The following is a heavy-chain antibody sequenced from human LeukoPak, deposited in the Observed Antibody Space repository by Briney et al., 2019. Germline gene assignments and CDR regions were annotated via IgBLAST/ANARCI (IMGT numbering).Heavy chain of an antibody. J-gene: IGHJ3*02. D-gene: IGHD3-22*01. CDR3: ARDDSSGYRDAFDI. CDR1: GGSISSGDYY. Sequence: PSETLSLTCTVSGGSISSGDYYWGWVRQPPGKGLEWIGYIYYSGSTYYNPSLKSRVTISVDTSKNQFSLKLSSVTAADTAVYYCARDDSSGYRDAFDIWGQGTMVTVSS. CDR2: IYYSGST. V-gene: IGHV4-30-4*08.